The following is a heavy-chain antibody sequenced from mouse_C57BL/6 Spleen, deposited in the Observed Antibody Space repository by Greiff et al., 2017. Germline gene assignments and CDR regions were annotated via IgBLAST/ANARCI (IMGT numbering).Heavy chain of an antibody. V-gene: IGHV1-47*01. CDR3: AREDYDEGRFAY. Sequence: QVQLKESGAELVKPGASVQMSCKASGYTFTTYPIEWMKQNHGKSLEWIGNFHPYNDDIKYNEKFKGKATLTVEKSSSTVYLELSRLTSDDSAVYYGAREDYDEGRFAYWGQGTLVTVSA. J-gene: IGHJ3*01. CDR2: FHPYNDDI. D-gene: IGHD2-4*01. CDR1: GYTFTTYP.